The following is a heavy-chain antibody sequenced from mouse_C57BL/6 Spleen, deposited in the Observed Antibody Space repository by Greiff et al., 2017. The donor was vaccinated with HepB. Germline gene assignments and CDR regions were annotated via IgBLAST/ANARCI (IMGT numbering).Heavy chain of an antibody. V-gene: IGHV2-5*01. CDR3: AKNPKAGTAYFDV. CDR1: GFSLTSYG. CDR2: IWRGGST. J-gene: IGHJ1*03. D-gene: IGHD3-3*01. Sequence: VHLVESGPGLVQPSQSLSITCTVSGFSLTSYGVHWVRQSPGKGLEWLGVIWRGGSTDYNAAFMSRLSITKDNSKSQVFFKMNSLQADYTAIYYCAKNPKAGTAYFDVWGTGTTVTVSS.